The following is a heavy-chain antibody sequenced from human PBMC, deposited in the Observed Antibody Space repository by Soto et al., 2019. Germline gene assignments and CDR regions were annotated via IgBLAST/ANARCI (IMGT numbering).Heavy chain of an antibody. V-gene: IGHV3-23*01. CDR3: AKDRPDYYYDSSGYLDY. J-gene: IGHJ4*02. CDR1: GFTFGSYA. Sequence: GGSLRLSCAASGFTFGSYAMSWVRQAPGKGLEWVSAISGSGGSTYYADSVKGRFTISRDNSKNTLYLQMNSLRAEDTAVYYCAKDRPDYYYDSSGYLDYWGQGTLVTVSS. CDR2: ISGSGGST. D-gene: IGHD3-22*01.